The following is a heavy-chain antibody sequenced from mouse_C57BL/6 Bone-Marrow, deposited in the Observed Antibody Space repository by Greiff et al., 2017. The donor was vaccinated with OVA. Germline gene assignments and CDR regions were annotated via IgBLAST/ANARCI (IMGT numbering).Heavy chain of an antibody. Sequence: VQLQQSGAEPVRPGASVKLSCTASGFNIKDYYMHWVKQRPEQGLEWIGRIDPEDGDTEYAPKFQGKATMTADTSSNTAYLQLSSLTSEDTAVYYCTTYYSNPNYFDYWGQGTTLTVSS. CDR2: IDPEDGDT. D-gene: IGHD2-5*01. CDR3: TTYYSNPNYFDY. CDR1: GFNIKDYY. V-gene: IGHV14-1*01. J-gene: IGHJ2*01.